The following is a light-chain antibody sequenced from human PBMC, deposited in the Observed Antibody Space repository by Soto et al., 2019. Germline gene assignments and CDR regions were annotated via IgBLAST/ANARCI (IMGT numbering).Light chain of an antibody. CDR2: DVS. V-gene: IGLV2-14*03. CDR3: CSYTTSSTYV. Sequence: QSALTQPASVPGSPGQSIAISCTGTSSDVGGYNYVSWYQQHPGKAPKLMIYDVSNRPSGTSTRFSGSKSGNTASLTISGLQAEDEADYYCCSYTTSSTYVFGTGTKLTVL. CDR1: SSDVGGYNY. J-gene: IGLJ1*01.